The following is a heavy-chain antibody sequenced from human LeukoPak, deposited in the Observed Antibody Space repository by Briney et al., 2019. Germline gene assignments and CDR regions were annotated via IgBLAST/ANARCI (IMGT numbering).Heavy chain of an antibody. J-gene: IGHJ5*02. CDR3: AKDLLRYFDWLLFDP. V-gene: IGHV3-23*01. CDR1: GFTFSSYA. Sequence: HPGGSLRLSCAASGFTFSSYAMSWVRQAPGKGLVGVSAISGSGGSTYYADSVKGRFTIYRDNSKNTLYLQMNSLRAEDTAVYYCAKDLLRYFDWLLFDPWGQGTLVTVSS. D-gene: IGHD3-9*01. CDR2: ISGSGGST.